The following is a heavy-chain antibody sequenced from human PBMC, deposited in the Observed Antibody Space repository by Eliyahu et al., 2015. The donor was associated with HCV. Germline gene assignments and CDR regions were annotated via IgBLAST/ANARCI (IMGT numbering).Heavy chain of an antibody. J-gene: IGHJ4*02. CDR2: IYYSGTT. D-gene: IGHD3-10*01. V-gene: IGHV4-31*03. CDR3: AREGGEELLQSYLFDY. Sequence: QVQLQESGPGLVKPSQTLSLTCTVSGGSIXSGDYYWSWIRQHPGXGLEWIGFIYYSGTTYYHPSLKSRVTISVDTSKNQFSLRLSSVTAADTAVYYCAREGGEELLQSYLFDYWGQGTLVTVSS. CDR1: GGSIXSGDYY.